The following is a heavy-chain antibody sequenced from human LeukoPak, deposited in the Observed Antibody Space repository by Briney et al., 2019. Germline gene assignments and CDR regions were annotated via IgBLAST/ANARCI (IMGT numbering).Heavy chain of an antibody. CDR1: GGSISNYY. J-gene: IGHJ3*02. D-gene: IGHD3-10*01. CDR2: IYYSGST. CDR3: ARDRTVRGVIVDAFDI. V-gene: IGHV4-59*12. Sequence: SETLSLTCTVSGGSISNYYWNWIRQPPGQGLEWIGHIYYSGSTYYNPSLKSRVTISVDTSKNQFSLKLSSVTAADTAVYYCARDRTVRGVIVDAFDIWGQGTMVTVSS.